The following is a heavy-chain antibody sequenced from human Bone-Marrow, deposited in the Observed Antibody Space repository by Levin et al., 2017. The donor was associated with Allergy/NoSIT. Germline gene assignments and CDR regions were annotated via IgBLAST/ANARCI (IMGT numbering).Heavy chain of an antibody. CDR3: AQGSGSPIPDN. V-gene: IGHV1-69*13. D-gene: IGHD1-26*01. CDR1: GGTXXSYA. CDR2: IIPIFGST. Sequence: SVKVSCKSSGGTXXSYAXSXXXXXXXXGLEWVGGIIPIFGSTNYAHKFRDRVTITADESTTTAYMELTSLRSDDTAVYYCAQGSGSPIPDNWGQGTLVTVSA. J-gene: IGHJ4*02.